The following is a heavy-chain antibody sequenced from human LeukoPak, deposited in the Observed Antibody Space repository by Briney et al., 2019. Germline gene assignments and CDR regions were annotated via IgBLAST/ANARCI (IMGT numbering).Heavy chain of an antibody. CDR1: GYTFTNHP. V-gene: IGHV1-2*02. CDR2: INPNSGDT. CDR3: ARERYTAYGNFDY. Sequence: ASVKVSCKASGYTFTNHPMHWVRQAPGQGLEWMGWINPNSGDTNYVQKFQGRVTMTRDPSISTAYMELSGLRADDPAVYYCARERYTAYGNFDYWGQGTQVTVSS. D-gene: IGHD5-12*01. J-gene: IGHJ4*02.